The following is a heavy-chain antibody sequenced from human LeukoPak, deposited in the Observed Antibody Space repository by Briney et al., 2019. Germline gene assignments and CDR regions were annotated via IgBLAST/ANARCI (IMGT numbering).Heavy chain of an antibody. CDR1: GFTFSSYA. J-gene: IGHJ6*02. CDR2: INSDGSIT. V-gene: IGHV3-74*01. CDR3: ARDAVDTANAV. D-gene: IGHD5-18*01. Sequence: GGSLRLSCTASGFTFSSYAMSWVRQAPGKGLVWVSHINSDGSITSYADSVKGRFTISRDNAKNTLYLQMNSLRAEDTAVYYCARDAVDTANAVWGQGTTVTVSS.